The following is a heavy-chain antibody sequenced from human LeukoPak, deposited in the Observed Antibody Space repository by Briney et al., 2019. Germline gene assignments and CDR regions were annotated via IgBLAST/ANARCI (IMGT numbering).Heavy chain of an antibody. Sequence: ASVNVSCKASGYTFTSYDINWVRQATGQGLEWMGWMNPNSGNTGYAQKFQGRVTMTRNTSISTAYMELSSLRSEDTAVYYCARGGYDFWSGYYTGINYWGQGTLVTVSS. D-gene: IGHD3-3*01. CDR1: GYTFTSYD. CDR2: MNPNSGNT. J-gene: IGHJ4*02. CDR3: ARGGYDFWSGYYTGINY. V-gene: IGHV1-8*01.